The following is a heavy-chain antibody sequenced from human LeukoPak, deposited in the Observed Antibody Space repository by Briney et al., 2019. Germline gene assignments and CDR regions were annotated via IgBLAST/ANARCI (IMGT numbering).Heavy chain of an antibody. CDR1: GFIFSGYW. Sequence: QPGGSLRLSCAASGFIFSGYWMHWVRQAPGKGLVWLSRIKNDGSITSYADSVKGRFTISRDNAKNTLYLQMNSLRAEDTAVYYCARDPREPLLLWFGETAWFDPWGQGTLVTVSS. V-gene: IGHV3-74*01. D-gene: IGHD3-10*01. CDR3: ARDPREPLLLWFGETAWFDP. CDR2: IKNDGSIT. J-gene: IGHJ5*02.